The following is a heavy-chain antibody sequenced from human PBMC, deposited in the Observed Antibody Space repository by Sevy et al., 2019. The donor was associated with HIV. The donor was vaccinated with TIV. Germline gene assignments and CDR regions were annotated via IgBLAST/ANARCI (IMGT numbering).Heavy chain of an antibody. Sequence: SETLSLTCTVSGGSISSYYWSWIRQPPGKGLEAIGYMYYNGRTYYNPSLSSRVTISVDKSQNQVSLQLSSVTAADTAVYYCARAGGNTGWGMDVWGQGITVTVSS. CDR3: ARAGGNTGWGMDV. J-gene: IGHJ6*01. D-gene: IGHD3-16*01. V-gene: IGHV4-59*12. CDR1: GGSISSYY. CDR2: MYYNGRT.